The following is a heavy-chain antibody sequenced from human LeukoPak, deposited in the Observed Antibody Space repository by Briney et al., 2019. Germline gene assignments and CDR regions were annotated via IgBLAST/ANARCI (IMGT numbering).Heavy chain of an antibody. CDR3: ARGPRITIFGVVMANDALDI. J-gene: IGHJ3*02. V-gene: IGHV1-2*02. CDR2: INPNSGGT. Sequence: ASVKVSCKASGYTFTGYYMHWVRQAPGQGLEWMGWINPNSGGTNYAQKFQGRVTMTRDTSSSTAYMELSRLRFDDTVVYYCARGPRITIFGVVMANDALDIWGQGTMVTVSS. CDR1: GYTFTGYY. D-gene: IGHD3-3*01.